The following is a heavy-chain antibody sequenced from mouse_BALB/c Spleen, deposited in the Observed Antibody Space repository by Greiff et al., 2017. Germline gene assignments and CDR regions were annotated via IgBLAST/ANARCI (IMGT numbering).Heavy chain of an antibody. D-gene: IGHD2-1*01. CDR3: ARRGNYFY. V-gene: IGHV1-7*01. CDR2: INPITGYT. Sequence: QVQLQQSGAELAKPGASVKMSCKASGYTFTCYWMHWVKQRPGQGLEWIGYINPITGYTEYNQKFKDKATLTADKSSSTAYMQLSSLTSEDSAVYYCARRGNYFYWGQGTTLTVSS. CDR1: GYTFTCYW. J-gene: IGHJ2*01.